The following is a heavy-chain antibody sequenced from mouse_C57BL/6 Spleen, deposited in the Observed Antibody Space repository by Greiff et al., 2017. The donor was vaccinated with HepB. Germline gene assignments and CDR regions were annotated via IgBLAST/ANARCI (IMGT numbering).Heavy chain of an antibody. CDR2: IDPETGGT. Sequence: QVQLQQSGAELVRPGASVTLSCKASGYTFTDYEMHWVKQTPVHGLEWIGAIDPETGGTAYNQKFKGKAILTADKSSSTAYMELRSLTSEDSAVYYSTSLYYYGSSYGYFDVWGTGTTVTVSS. D-gene: IGHD1-1*01. CDR3: TSLYYYGSSYGYFDV. CDR1: GYTFTDYE. J-gene: IGHJ1*03. V-gene: IGHV1-15*01.